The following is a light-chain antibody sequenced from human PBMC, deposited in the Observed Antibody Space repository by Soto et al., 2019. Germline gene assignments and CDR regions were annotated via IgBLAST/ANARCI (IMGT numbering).Light chain of an antibody. V-gene: IGKV3-15*01. CDR1: QSFGTN. CDR2: GAS. Sequence: EIVMTQSPATVSLSPGERATLSCRASQSFGTNLAWYQQTPGQAPRLLIYGASIRATGVPDRFSGSGSGSEFTLTISSLRSEDFAVYYCQQYNNWPQTFGQGTKVDIK. CDR3: QQYNNWPQT. J-gene: IGKJ1*01.